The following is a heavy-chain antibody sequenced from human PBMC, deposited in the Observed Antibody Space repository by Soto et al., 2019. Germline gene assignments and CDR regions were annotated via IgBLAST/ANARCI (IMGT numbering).Heavy chain of an antibody. CDR1: GFTFSSYT. V-gene: IGHV3-33*01. CDR3: AREDWNDGHYCGMGV. D-gene: IGHD1-1*01. Sequence: QVQVVESGGGVVQPGRSLRLSCAASGFTFSSYTMYWVRQAPGKGLEGVAVIWHDGSNKYYVDSVKGRFTISRDNSKNTLDLQMNSLRAEETAVYYCAREDWNDGHYCGMGVWGQGTTVTVSS. CDR2: IWHDGSNK. J-gene: IGHJ6*02.